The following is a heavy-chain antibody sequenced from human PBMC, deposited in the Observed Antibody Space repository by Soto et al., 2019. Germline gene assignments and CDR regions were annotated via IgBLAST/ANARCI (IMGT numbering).Heavy chain of an antibody. CDR2: IWYDGSNK. J-gene: IGHJ6*02. D-gene: IGHD1-1*01. Sequence: PGGSLRLSCAASGFTFSSYGMHWVRQAPGKGLEWVAVIWYDGSNKYYADSVKGRFTISRDDSKNTLYLQMNSLRAEDTAVYYCARDHVPGTTNYYGMDVWGQGTTVTVSS. V-gene: IGHV3-33*01. CDR3: ARDHVPGTTNYYGMDV. CDR1: GFTFSSYG.